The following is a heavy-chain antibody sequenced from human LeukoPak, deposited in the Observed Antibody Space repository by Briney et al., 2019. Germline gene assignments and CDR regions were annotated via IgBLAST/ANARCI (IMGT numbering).Heavy chain of an antibody. CDR3: ASRDY. Sequence: PGGSLRLSCAGSGFTFSSNGMHWVRQVPGKGLVWVSRINSDGSNTNYADSVKGRFTISRDNAKNTLYLQMNSLGADDTAVYYCASRDYWGQGTLVTVSS. D-gene: IGHD5-24*01. CDR2: INSDGSNT. CDR1: GFTFSSNG. V-gene: IGHV3-74*01. J-gene: IGHJ4*02.